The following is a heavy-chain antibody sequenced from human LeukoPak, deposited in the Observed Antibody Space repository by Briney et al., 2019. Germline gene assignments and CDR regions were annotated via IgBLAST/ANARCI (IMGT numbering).Heavy chain of an antibody. V-gene: IGHV3-30*04. J-gene: IGHJ5*02. CDR1: GFTFSSYA. CDR2: ISYDGSNK. Sequence: GGSLRLSCAASGFTFSSYAMHWVRQAPGKGLEWVAVISYDGSNKYYAVSVKGRFTISRDNSKNTLYLQMNSLRAEDTAVYYCASRGFDPWGRGTLVTVSS. CDR3: ASRGFDP.